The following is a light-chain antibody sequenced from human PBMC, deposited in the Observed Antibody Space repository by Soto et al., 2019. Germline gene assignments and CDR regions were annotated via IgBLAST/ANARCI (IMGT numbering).Light chain of an antibody. CDR1: QSIISW. J-gene: IGKJ5*01. CDR3: QQSYSTPIT. Sequence: DTQVTQSASTLSASVGDRVTIICRASQSIISWLAWYQQKPGKAPKLLIYDASNLENGVPSRFSGSGSGTDFTLTISSLQPEDFATYYCQQSYSTPITFGQGTRLEIK. V-gene: IGKV1-5*02. CDR2: DAS.